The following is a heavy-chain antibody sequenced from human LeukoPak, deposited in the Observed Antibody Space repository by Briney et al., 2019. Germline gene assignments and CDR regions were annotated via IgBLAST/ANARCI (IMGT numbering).Heavy chain of an antibody. V-gene: IGHV4-34*01. CDR2: INHSGST. Sequence: SETLSLTCAVYGGSFSGYYWSWIRQPPGKGLEWIGEINHSGSTNYNPSLKSRVTISVDTSKNQFSLKLSSVTAADTAVYYCAVAGYSYGRNWFDPWGQGTLVTVSS. J-gene: IGHJ5*02. CDR3: AVAGYSYGRNWFDP. CDR1: GGSFSGYY. D-gene: IGHD5-18*01.